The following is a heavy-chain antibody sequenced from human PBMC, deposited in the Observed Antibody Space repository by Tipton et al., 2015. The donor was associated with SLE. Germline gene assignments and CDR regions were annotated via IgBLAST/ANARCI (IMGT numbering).Heavy chain of an antibody. CDR1: GFTFISYD. J-gene: IGHJ3*01. V-gene: IGHV3-13*01. CDR3: ARGGSDAFDF. CDR2: IGTAGDT. D-gene: IGHD3-16*01. Sequence: SLRLSCAASGFTFISYDMNWVRQGPGKGLEWVSAIGTAGDTHYPGSVKGRFTISRENAKHSLYLQMTNLRAGDTAVYYCARGGSDAFDFWGQGTRVTVSS.